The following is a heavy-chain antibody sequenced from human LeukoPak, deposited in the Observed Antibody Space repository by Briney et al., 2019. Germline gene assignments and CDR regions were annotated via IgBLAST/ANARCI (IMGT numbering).Heavy chain of an antibody. CDR3: ARIAADGPDY. Sequence: SETLSLTCTVSGGSISSYYWSWIRQPPGKGLEWIGYIYYSGSTSYNPSLKSRVTMSVDTSKKQISLKVRSVTAADTAVYYCARIAADGPDYWGQGTLVTVSS. CDR2: IYYSGST. J-gene: IGHJ4*02. CDR1: GGSISSYY. D-gene: IGHD6-13*01. V-gene: IGHV4-59*01.